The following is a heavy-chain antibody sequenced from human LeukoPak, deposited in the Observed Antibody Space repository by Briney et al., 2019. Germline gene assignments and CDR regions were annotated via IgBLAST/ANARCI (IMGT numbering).Heavy chain of an antibody. CDR2: ISFDGSNK. CDR3: VRDLGGF. J-gene: IGHJ4*02. D-gene: IGHD3-16*01. CDR1: GFTFSSFG. Sequence: GGSLRLSCEASGFTFSSFGMHWVRQAPGKGLEWVAVISFDGSNKYYADSVKGRFTISRDNSKNTLYLQMNSLRAEDTAVYYCVRDLGGFWGQGTLVTVSS. V-gene: IGHV3-30*03.